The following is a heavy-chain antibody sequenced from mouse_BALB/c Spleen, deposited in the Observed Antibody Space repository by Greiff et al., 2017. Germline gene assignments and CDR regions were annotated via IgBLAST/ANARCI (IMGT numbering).Heavy chain of an antibody. V-gene: IGHV2-5-1*01. Sequence: VKLVESGPSLVQSSQSLSITCTVSGFSLTSYGVHWVRQSPGKGLEWLGVIWRGGSTDYNAAFMSRLSITKDNSKSQVFFKMNSLQADDTAIYYCAKGGYDWTGYAMDYWGQGTSVTVSS. CDR2: IWRGGST. J-gene: IGHJ4*01. D-gene: IGHD2-2*01. CDR1: GFSLTSYG. CDR3: AKGGYDWTGYAMDY.